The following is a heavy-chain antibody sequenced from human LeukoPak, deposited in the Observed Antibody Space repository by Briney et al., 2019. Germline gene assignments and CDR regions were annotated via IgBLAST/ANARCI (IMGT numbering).Heavy chain of an antibody. Sequence: GGSLRLSCAASGFTFSDYYMSWIRQAPGKGLEWVSYISSSSSYTNYADSAKGRFTISRDNAKNSLYLQMNSLRAEDTAVYYCARAGTGYFTVGGDFDYWGQGTLVTVSS. V-gene: IGHV3-11*06. J-gene: IGHJ4*02. CDR3: ARAGTGYFTVGGDFDY. D-gene: IGHD3/OR15-3a*01. CDR2: ISSSSSYT. CDR1: GFTFSDYY.